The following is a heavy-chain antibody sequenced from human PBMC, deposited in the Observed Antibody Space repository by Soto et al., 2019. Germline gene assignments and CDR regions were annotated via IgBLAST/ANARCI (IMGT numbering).Heavy chain of an antibody. CDR2: IYHSGST. Sequence: SETLSLTCAVSGYSIISGYYWVLIRQPPGKGLEWIGSIYHSGSTYYNPSLKSRVTISVDTSKNQFSLKLSSVTAADTAVYYCAGRSDSSGWYYWGQGTLVTVSS. J-gene: IGHJ4*02. CDR3: AGRSDSSGWYY. V-gene: IGHV4-38-2*01. D-gene: IGHD6-19*01. CDR1: GYSIISGYY.